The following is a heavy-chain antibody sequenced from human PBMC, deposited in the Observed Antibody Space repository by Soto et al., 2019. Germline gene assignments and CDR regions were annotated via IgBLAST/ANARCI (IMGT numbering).Heavy chain of an antibody. CDR2: ISYDGSNK. J-gene: IGHJ4*02. V-gene: IGHV3-30*18. CDR1: GFTFSSYG. D-gene: IGHD2-2*01. CDR3: AKGAYCSSTSCYRIDY. Sequence: PGGSLRLSCAASGFTFSSYGMHWVRQAPGKGLEWVAVISYDGSNKYYADSVKGRFTISRDNSKNTLYLQMNSLRAEDTAVYYCAKGAYCSSTSCYRIDYWGQGTLVTVSS.